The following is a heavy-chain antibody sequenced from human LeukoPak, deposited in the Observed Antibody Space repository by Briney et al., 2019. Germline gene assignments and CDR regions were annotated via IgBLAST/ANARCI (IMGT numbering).Heavy chain of an antibody. CDR1: GFTFSSYS. CDR2: ISTSSSYI. Sequence: GGSLRLSCAASGFTFSSYSMNWVRQAPGKGLEWVSSISTSSSYIYSADSVKGRFTISRDNAKNSLYLQMNSLRAEDTAVYYCVRDTFSPDAFDIWGQGTMVAVSS. V-gene: IGHV3-21*01. D-gene: IGHD3-16*01. J-gene: IGHJ3*02. CDR3: VRDTFSPDAFDI.